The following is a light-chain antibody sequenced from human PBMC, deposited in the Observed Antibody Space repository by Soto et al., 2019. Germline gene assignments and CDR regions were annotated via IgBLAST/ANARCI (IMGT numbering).Light chain of an antibody. CDR3: QQRSNWRFT. V-gene: IGKV3-11*01. Sequence: EIVLTQSPATLSLSPGERATLSCRATQSVSSYLAWYQQKPGQAHRLLIYDASNRATGIPARFSGGGSGTDFTLTISSLEPEEFAVYYCQQRSNWRFTFGPGTRVDIK. J-gene: IGKJ3*01. CDR1: QSVSSY. CDR2: DAS.